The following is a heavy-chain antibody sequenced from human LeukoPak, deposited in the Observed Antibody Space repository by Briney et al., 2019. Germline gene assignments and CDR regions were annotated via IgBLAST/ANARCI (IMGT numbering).Heavy chain of an antibody. V-gene: IGHV3-23*01. J-gene: IGHJ4*02. Sequence: GGSLRLSCAASGFTFSSYAMSWVRQAPGKGLEWVSAISGSGGSTYYADSVKGRFTISRDNSKNTLYLQTNSLRAEDTAVYYCARESSYYDSSGYYFDYWAREPWSPSPQ. CDR1: GFTFSSYA. D-gene: IGHD3-22*01. CDR3: ARESSYYDSSGYYFDY. CDR2: ISGSGGST.